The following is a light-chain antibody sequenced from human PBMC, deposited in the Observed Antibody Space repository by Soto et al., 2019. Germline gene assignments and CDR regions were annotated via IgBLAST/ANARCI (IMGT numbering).Light chain of an antibody. V-gene: IGLV2-14*01. Sequence: QSALTQPASVSGSPGQSITISGTGTSSDVGGYHYVSWYQQHPGKAPKLMIYEVSNRPSGVSNRFSGSKSGNTASLTISGLQAEDDADYYCSSYTSSSTVVFGGGTKLTVL. CDR3: SSYTSSSTVV. J-gene: IGLJ2*01. CDR1: SSDVGGYHY. CDR2: EVS.